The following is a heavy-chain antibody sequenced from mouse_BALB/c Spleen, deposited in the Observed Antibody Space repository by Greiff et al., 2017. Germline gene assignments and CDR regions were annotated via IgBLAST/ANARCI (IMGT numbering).Heavy chain of an antibody. CDR3: ARYPEAMDC. Sequence: QVQLQQSGAELVRPGTSVKVSCKASGYAFTNYLIEWVKQRPGQGLEWIGVINPGSGGTNYNEKFKGKATLTADKSSSTAYMQLSSLTTDDSAVYFCARYPEAMDCWGQGTSVTVSS. V-gene: IGHV1-54*01. J-gene: IGHJ4*01. CDR2: INPGSGGT. CDR1: GYAFTNYL.